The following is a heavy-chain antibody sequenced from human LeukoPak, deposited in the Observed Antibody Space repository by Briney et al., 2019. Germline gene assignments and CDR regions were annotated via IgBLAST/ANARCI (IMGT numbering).Heavy chain of an antibody. V-gene: IGHV1-2*02. CDR3: ARDSIHYDFWSGLDY. CDR2: INPNSGGT. D-gene: IGHD3-3*01. J-gene: IGHJ4*02. CDR1: GNTFTGYY. Sequence: ASVKASCKASGNTFTGYYMHWVRQAPGQGLEWMGWINPNSGGTNYAQKFQGRVTMTRDTSISTAYMELSRLRSDDTAVYYCARDSIHYDFWSGLDYWGQGTLVTVSS.